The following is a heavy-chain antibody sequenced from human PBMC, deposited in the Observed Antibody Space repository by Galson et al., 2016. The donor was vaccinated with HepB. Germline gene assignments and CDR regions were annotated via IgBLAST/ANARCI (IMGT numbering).Heavy chain of an antibody. CDR2: IYYTGNT. CDR1: GGSIRGSPYY. V-gene: IGHV4-39*07. Sequence: ETLSLTCNVSGGSIRGSPYYWGWIRQPPGKGLEWIGSIYYTGNTYYNPSLKSRVTIHVDTSKNQVSLRLTSVTAADSAMYYCARPSRLPDTFDIWGQGTMVTFSS. CDR3: ARPSRLPDTFDI. J-gene: IGHJ3*02.